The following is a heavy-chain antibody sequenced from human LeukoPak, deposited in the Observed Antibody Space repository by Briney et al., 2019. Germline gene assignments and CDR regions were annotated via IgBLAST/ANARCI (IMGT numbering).Heavy chain of an antibody. Sequence: PSETLSLTCAVYGGSFSGYCWSWIRQPPGKGLEWIGEINHSGSTNYNPSLKSRVTISVDTSKNQFSPKLSSVTAADTAVYYCARGHYDFWSGYLFDYWGQGTLVTVSS. J-gene: IGHJ4*02. CDR1: GGSFSGYC. V-gene: IGHV4-34*01. D-gene: IGHD3-3*01. CDR3: ARGHYDFWSGYLFDY. CDR2: INHSGST.